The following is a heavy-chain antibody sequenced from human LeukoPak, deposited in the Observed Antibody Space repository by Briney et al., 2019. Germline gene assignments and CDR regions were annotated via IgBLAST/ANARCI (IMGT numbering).Heavy chain of an antibody. CDR1: GGTFSSYA. J-gene: IGHJ3*02. Sequence: SVKVSCKASGGTFSSYAISWVRQAPGQGLEWMGGIIPIFGTANYAQKFQGRVTITADESTSTAYMELSSLRSEDTAVYYCARDRTDIVVVPAAIRGRAFDIWGQGTMVTVSS. D-gene: IGHD2-2*02. CDR2: IIPIFGTA. V-gene: IGHV1-69*13. CDR3: ARDRTDIVVVPAAIRGRAFDI.